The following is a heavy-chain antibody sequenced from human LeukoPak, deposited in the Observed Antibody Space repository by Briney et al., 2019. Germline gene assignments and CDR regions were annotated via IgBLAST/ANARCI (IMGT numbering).Heavy chain of an antibody. Sequence: AGGSLRLSCAASGFTFSSYAMSWVRHSPGRGLEWVANIHPEGDEKYHVESVMGRFTISRDNAESSLFLQMNGLRAEDTAVYYCARGDAFSGDHWGQGTLVTVSS. V-gene: IGHV3-7*04. J-gene: IGHJ4*02. CDR2: IHPEGDEK. CDR3: ARGDAFSGDH. CDR1: GFTFSSYA.